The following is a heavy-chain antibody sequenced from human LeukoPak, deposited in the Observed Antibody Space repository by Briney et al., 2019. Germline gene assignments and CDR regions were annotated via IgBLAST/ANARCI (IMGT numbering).Heavy chain of an antibody. CDR1: GGSVSSSSYY. CDR2: IYYSGSA. V-gene: IGHV4-39*01. D-gene: IGHD1-7*01. Sequence: SSETLSLTCTVSGGSVSSSSYYWGWIRQPPGKGLEWIGNIYYSGSASYNPSLESRVTISVDTSKNQFSLRLSSVTAADTAVYYCAISRRNYGVDYYGMDVWGQGTTVTVSS. CDR3: AISRRNYGVDYYGMDV. J-gene: IGHJ6*02.